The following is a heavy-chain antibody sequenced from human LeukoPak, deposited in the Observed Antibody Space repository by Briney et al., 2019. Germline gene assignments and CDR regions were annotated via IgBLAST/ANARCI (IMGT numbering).Heavy chain of an antibody. CDR1: GFTFSNAW. CDR3: TTGITMVRGVIHLIDY. D-gene: IGHD3-10*01. CDR2: IKRKTDGGTT. V-gene: IGHV3-15*01. J-gene: IGHJ4*02. Sequence: GGSLRLSCAASGFTFSNAWMSWVRRAPGKGLEWVGRIKRKTDGGTTDYAAPVKGRFTISRDDSKNTQYLQMNSLKTEDTAVYYCTTGITMVRGVIHLIDYWGQGTLVTVSS.